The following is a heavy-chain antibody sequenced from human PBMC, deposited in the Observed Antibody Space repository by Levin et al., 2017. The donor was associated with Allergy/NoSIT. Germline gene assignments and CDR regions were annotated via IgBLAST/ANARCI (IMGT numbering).Heavy chain of an antibody. V-gene: IGHV3-23*01. CDR1: GLSISTYA. D-gene: IGHD1-26*01. CDR3: AKEYSASSSDYF. CDR2: VSGSGGA. Sequence: AGGSLRLSCAVSGLSISTYAMSWVRQAPGKGLERVSGVSGSGGAYYADSVKGRFTVSRDNSKNMLYLQMNSLRGDDTAVYYCAKEYSASSSDYFWGQGTLVTVSS. J-gene: IGHJ4*02.